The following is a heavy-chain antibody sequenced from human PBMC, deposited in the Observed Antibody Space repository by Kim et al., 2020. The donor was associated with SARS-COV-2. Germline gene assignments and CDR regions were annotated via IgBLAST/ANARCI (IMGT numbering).Heavy chain of an antibody. J-gene: IGHJ4*02. CDR3: ARGGAIQTWVRVIDF. CDR1: GYSFIDYD. D-gene: IGHD3-10*01. Sequence: ASVKFSCKTSGYSFIDYDIIWVRQAAGQGLEWMGWMNPKNGNTGYPEKFLTRITMTRNTSISTAYMELSSLRSDDTAVYYCARGGAIQTWVRVIDFWGQGSLVTVSS. V-gene: IGHV1-8*01. CDR2: MNPKNGNT.